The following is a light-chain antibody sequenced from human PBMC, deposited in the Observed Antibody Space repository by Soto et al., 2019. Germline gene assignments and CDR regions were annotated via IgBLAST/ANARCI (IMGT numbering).Light chain of an antibody. CDR3: SSKRSSSTPV. CDR2: EVS. V-gene: IGLV2-14*01. CDR1: SSDVGGYKY. J-gene: IGLJ1*01. Sequence: QSALTQPASVSGSPGQSITISCTGTSSDVGGYKYVSWYQQHPGKAPKLMIYEVSNRPSGVSNRFSGSKSGNTASLTISGLQAEDEAEYYCSSKRSSSTPVFGAGTKVTVL.